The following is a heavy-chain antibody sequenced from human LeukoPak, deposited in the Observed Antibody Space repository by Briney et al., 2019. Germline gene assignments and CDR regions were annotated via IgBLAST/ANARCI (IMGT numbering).Heavy chain of an antibody. V-gene: IGHV3-23*01. CDR1: GFPFSTYA. J-gene: IGHJ4*02. CDR3: VRDGPHSNGLDFDY. CDR2: ITGSGGFT. D-gene: IGHD5-18*01. Sequence: QSGGSLRLSCAASGFPFSTYAMNWVRQAPGKGLEWVSVITGSGGFTQYADSVKGRFTISRDNAKNTLQLQMDNLRVEDTALYYCVRDGPHSNGLDFDYWGQGTLVTVSS.